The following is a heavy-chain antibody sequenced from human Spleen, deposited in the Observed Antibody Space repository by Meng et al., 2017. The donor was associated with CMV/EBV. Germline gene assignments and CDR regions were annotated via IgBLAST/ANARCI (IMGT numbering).Heavy chain of an antibody. J-gene: IGHJ4*02. CDR3: AKEVVPAAMGYYFDQ. D-gene: IGHD2-2*01. Sequence: GGSLRLSCAASGFTFSSYAMSWVRQAPGKGLEWVSAISGSGGNKQYADSVKCRVTISRDIPKNTLFLQMNSLRAEDTAVYYCAKEVVPAAMGYYFDQWGQGTLVTVSS. V-gene: IGHV3-23*01. CDR2: ISGSGGNK. CDR1: GFTFSSYA.